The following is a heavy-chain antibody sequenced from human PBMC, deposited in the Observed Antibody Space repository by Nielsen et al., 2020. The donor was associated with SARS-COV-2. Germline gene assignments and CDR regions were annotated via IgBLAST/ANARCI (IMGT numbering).Heavy chain of an antibody. CDR3: ARDNWGRMDV. D-gene: IGHD7-27*01. V-gene: IGHV3-7*01. CDR1: GFTFSSYW. Sequence: GESLKLSCAASGFTFSSYWMSWVRQAPGKGLEWVANIKEDGSEKYYVDSVKGRFSISRDNAKNSLYLQMNSLRAEDTAVYYCARDNWGRMDVWGQGTMVTVS. J-gene: IGHJ6*02. CDR2: IKEDGSEK.